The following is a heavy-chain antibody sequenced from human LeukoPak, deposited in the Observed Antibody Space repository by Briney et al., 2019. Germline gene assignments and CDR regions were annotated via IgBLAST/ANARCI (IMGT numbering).Heavy chain of an antibody. CDR3: AILGVGARLP. D-gene: IGHD1-26*01. V-gene: IGHV1-46*03. Sequence: ASVKVSCKASGYTFTSYYMHWVRQAPGQGLEWMGRFNPSGGSTIYAQKLQGRVTMTRDTSTSTVYMELSSLRSEDTAVYYCAILGVGARLPWGQGTLVTVSS. CDR2: FNPSGGST. CDR1: GYTFTSYY. J-gene: IGHJ4*02.